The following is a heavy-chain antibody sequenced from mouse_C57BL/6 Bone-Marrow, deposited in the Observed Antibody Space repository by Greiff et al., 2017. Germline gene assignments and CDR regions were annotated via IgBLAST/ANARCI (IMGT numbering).Heavy chain of an antibody. Sequence: QVQLQQPGAELVKPGASVKLSCKASGYTFTSYWMHWVKQRPGRGLEWIGRIDPHSGGTKYNEKFKSKATLTVDNPSSTAYMQRSSLTSEDSAVYYCAPSECYYGGWGQGTTLTVSS. CDR2: IDPHSGGT. CDR1: GYTFTSYW. V-gene: IGHV1-72*01. CDR3: APSECYYGG. J-gene: IGHJ2*01. D-gene: IGHD1-1*01.